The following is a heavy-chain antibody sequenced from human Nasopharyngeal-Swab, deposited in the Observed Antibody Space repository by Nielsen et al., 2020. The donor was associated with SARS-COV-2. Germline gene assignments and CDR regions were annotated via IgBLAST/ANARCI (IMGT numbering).Heavy chain of an antibody. Sequence: SETLSLTCAVYGGSFSGFYWSWIRQSPAKGLEWIGEINHSGSTNYNPSLKSRVTISVDTSKNQFSLKLSSVTAADTAVYYCARGLRFLEWLFDYWGQGTLVTVSS. J-gene: IGHJ4*02. V-gene: IGHV4-34*01. CDR3: ARGLRFLEWLFDY. D-gene: IGHD3-3*01. CDR2: INHSGST. CDR1: GGSFSGFY.